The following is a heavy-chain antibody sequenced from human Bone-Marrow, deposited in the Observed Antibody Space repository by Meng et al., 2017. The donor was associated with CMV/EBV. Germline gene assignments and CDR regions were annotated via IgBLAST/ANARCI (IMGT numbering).Heavy chain of an antibody. Sequence: GGSLRLSCKGSGYSFTSYWIGWVRQMPGKGLEWMEIIYPGDSDTRYSPSFQGQVTISADKSISTAYLQWSSLRASDTAMYYCARRRYDAEDFDYWGQGTLVTVSS. J-gene: IGHJ4*02. CDR1: GYSFTSYW. V-gene: IGHV5-51*01. D-gene: IGHD3-3*01. CDR2: IYPGDSDT. CDR3: ARRRYDAEDFDY.